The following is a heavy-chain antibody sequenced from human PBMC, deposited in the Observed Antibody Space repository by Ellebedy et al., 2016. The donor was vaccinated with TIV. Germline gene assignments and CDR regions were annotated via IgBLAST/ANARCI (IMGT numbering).Heavy chain of an antibody. CDR2: IRGSGEST. V-gene: IGHV3-23*01. CDR3: AKDPNGDYVGAFDI. D-gene: IGHD4-17*01. Sequence: GESLKISXATPGFPLRKYAMSWVRQAPGKGLEWVSSIRGSGESTFYADSVKGRFTISRDNSKNTLYLQLNSLRAEDTAVYYCAKDPNGDYVGAFDIWGQGTMVTVSS. J-gene: IGHJ3*02. CDR1: GFPLRKYA.